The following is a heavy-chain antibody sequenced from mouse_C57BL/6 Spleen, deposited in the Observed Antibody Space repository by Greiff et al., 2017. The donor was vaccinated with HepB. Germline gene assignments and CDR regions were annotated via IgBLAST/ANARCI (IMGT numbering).Heavy chain of an antibody. J-gene: IGHJ3*01. CDR2: IYPGSGNT. CDR1: GYTFTDYY. V-gene: IGHV1-76*01. D-gene: IGHD2-2*01. CDR3: ARSIYYGYDDEFAY. Sequence: VQLQQSGAELVRPGASVKLSCKASGYTFTDYYINWVKQRPGQGLEWIARIYPGSGNTYYNEKFKGKATLTAEKSSSTAYMQLRSLTSEDSAVYFCARSIYYGYDDEFAYWGQGTLVTVSA.